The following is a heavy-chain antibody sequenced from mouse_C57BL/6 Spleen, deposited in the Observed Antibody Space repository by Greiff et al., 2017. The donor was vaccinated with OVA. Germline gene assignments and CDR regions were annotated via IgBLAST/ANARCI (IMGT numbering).Heavy chain of an antibody. V-gene: IGHV1-82*01. Sequence: QVQLQQSGPELVKPGASVKISCKASGYAFSSSWMNWVKQRPGKGLEWIGRIYPGDGDTNYNGKFKGKATLTADKSSSTAYMQLSSLTSEDSAVYFCAGFITTVVATGPYWGQGTTLTVSS. J-gene: IGHJ2*01. CDR2: IYPGDGDT. CDR1: GYAFSSSW. CDR3: AGFITTVVATGPY. D-gene: IGHD1-1*01.